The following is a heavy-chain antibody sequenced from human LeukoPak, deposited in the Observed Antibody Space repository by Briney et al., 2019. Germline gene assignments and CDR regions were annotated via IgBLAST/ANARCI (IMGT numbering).Heavy chain of an antibody. CDR1: GGTFSSYA. J-gene: IGHJ3*02. CDR2: IIPIFGTA. CDR3: ARDIGPTKVFMFDDAFDI. Sequence: SVKVSCKASGGTFSSYAISWVRQAPGQGLEWMGGIIPIFGTANYAQKFQGRVTITADKSTSTAYMELSSLRSEDTAVYYCARDIGPTKVFMFDDAFDIWGQGTMVTVSS. V-gene: IGHV1-69*06. D-gene: IGHD1-14*01.